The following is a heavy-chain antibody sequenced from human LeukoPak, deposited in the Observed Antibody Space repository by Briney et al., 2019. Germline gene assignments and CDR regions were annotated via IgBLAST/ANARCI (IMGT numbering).Heavy chain of an antibody. CDR1: GFTVSSNY. D-gene: IGHD3-10*01. J-gene: IGHJ4*02. CDR2: IYSGGST. CDR3: AKPYYSGSGSYPADN. Sequence: GGSLRLSCAASGFTVSSNYMSWVRQAPGKGLEWVSVIYSGGSTYYADSVKGRFTISRDNSKNTLFLLMSSLKPEDTAVYYCAKPYYSGSGSYPADNWGQGTLVTVSS. V-gene: IGHV3-53*05.